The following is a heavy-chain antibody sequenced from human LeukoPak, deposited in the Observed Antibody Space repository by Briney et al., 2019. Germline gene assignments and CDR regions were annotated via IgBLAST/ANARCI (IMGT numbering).Heavy chain of an antibody. Sequence: GGSLRLSCAASGFTFSDYYMSWIRQASGKGLEWVSYISSSGSTIYYADSVKGRFTISRDNAKNSLYLQMNSLRAEDTAVYYCARGYQLPEDAFDIWGQGTMVTVSS. CDR2: ISSSGSTI. CDR3: ARGYQLPEDAFDI. CDR1: GFTFSDYY. D-gene: IGHD2-2*01. J-gene: IGHJ3*02. V-gene: IGHV3-11*01.